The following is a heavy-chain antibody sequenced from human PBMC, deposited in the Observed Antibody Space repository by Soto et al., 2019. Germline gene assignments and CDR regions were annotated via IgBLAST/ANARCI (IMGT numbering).Heavy chain of an antibody. D-gene: IGHD1-26*01. Sequence: PGGSLSLSCAASGFTFSSYSMNWVRQAPGKGLEWVSYISSSSSTIYYADSVKGRFTISRDNAKNSLYLQMNSLRDEDTAVYYCARGGDGLSGSYYFHYYYYGMDVWGQGTTVTVSS. V-gene: IGHV3-48*02. CDR2: ISSSSSTI. J-gene: IGHJ6*02. CDR1: GFTFSSYS. CDR3: ARGGDGLSGSYYFHYYYYGMDV.